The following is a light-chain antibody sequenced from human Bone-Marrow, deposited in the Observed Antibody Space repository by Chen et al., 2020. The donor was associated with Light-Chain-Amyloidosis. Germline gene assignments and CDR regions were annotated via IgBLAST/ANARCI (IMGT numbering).Light chain of an antibody. CDR3: SSYTITNPLV. Sequence: QSALNHPASVSGSPGQSITISCTGTSSDVGGDNHVTWYQQHTDKAPKLMIYEVTNRPSWVPDRFSGSKSDNTASLTISGLQTEDEADYFCSSYTITNPLVFGSGTRVTVL. CDR2: EVT. V-gene: IGLV2-14*01. J-gene: IGLJ1*01. CDR1: SSDVGGDNH.